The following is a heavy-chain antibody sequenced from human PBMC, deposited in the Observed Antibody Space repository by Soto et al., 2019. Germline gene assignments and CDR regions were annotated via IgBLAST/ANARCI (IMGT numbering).Heavy chain of an antibody. CDR2: IYYSGST. CDR3: ARHNYGSGSTYFQH. D-gene: IGHD3-10*01. Sequence: SETLSLTCTVAGCSISSYYWGWIRQPPGKGLEWIGYIYYSGSTNYNPSLKSRVTISVDTSKNQFSLKLNSMTAADTAVYYCARHNYGSGSTYFQHWGQGTLVTVSS. V-gene: IGHV4-59*08. J-gene: IGHJ1*01. CDR1: GCSISSYY.